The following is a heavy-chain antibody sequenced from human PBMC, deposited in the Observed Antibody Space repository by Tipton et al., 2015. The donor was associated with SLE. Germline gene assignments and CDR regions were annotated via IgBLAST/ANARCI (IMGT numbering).Heavy chain of an antibody. D-gene: IGHD6-19*01. V-gene: IGHV3-30*02. CDR2: IRYDGSNK. CDR3: AKDSVAVAGTYFDY. CDR1: GFTFSSYG. Sequence: SLRLSCAASGFTFSSYGMHWFRQAPGKGLEWVAFIRYDGSNKYYADSVKGRFTISRDNSKNTLYLQMNSLRAEDTAVYYCAKDSVAVAGTYFDYWGQGTLVTVSS. J-gene: IGHJ4*02.